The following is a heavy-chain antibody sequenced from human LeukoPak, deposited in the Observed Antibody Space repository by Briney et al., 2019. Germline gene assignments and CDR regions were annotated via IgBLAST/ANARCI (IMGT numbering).Heavy chain of an antibody. V-gene: IGHV4-4*07. D-gene: IGHD6-6*01. J-gene: IGHJ5*02. CDR2: IFDSGST. CDR3: ARVGWGDAAAHPNWLDP. Sequence: SETLSLTCTVSGGSISSYYWSWIRQPAGKGLEWIGRIFDSGSTNYNPSLKSRVTMSVDTSQSQFSLRLNSVTAADTAVYYCARVGWGDAAAHPNWLDPWGQGTLVTVSS. CDR1: GGSISSYY.